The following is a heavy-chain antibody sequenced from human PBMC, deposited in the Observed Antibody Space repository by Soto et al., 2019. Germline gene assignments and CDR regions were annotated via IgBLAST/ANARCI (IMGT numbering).Heavy chain of an antibody. V-gene: IGHV3-53*01. CDR2: IHNSGAT. Sequence: LRLSFAASGFNVKTTYMTWVRQAPGEGLEWVSCIHNSGATYYAEYVKGRFTISKDNSKDTVYLQVSILRAEDTAMYYCAREYSYSYPAWGQGTMVTVSS. CDR1: GFNVKTTY. CDR3: AREYSYSYPA. D-gene: IGHD3-10*01. J-gene: IGHJ4*03.